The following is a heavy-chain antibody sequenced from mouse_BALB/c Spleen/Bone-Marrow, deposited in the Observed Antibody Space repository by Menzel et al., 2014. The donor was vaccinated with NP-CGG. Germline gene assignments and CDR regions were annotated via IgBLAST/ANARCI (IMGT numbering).Heavy chain of an antibody. Sequence: VQLQQPGAELVKPGASVKLSCTASGFNIKDYYMHWVKQRPEQGLEWIGWIDPENGDTEYAPKFQGKATMTADTSSNTAYLQLSSLTSEDTAVYYCNGGYYEAWFAYWGQGTLVTVSA. J-gene: IGHJ3*01. CDR2: IDPENGDT. D-gene: IGHD2-3*01. V-gene: IGHV14-4*02. CDR1: GFNIKDYY. CDR3: NGGYYEAWFAY.